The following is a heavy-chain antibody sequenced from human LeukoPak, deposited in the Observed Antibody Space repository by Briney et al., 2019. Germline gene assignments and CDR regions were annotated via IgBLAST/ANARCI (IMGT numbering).Heavy chain of an antibody. V-gene: IGHV4-61*01. J-gene: IGHJ6*04. CDR2: IYYSGST. D-gene: IGHD3-10*01. Sequence: SETLSLTCTVSGRSVSSGSYYWSWIRQPPGKGLGWIGYIYYSGSTNYNPSLKSRVTISVDTSKNQFSLKLSSVTAADTAVYYCARDYYGSGSFYYYYGMDVWGKGTTVTVSS. CDR1: GRSVSSGSYY. CDR3: ARDYYGSGSFYYYYGMDV.